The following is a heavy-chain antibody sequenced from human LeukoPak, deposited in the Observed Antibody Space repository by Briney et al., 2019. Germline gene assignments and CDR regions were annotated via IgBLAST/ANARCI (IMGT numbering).Heavy chain of an antibody. Sequence: ASVKVSCKASGGTFSSYAISWVRQATGQGLEWMGWMNPNSGNTGYAPKFQGRVTMTRDTSISTVYMELSSLRSEDTAVYYCARARVDEDCSGGSCYHDDLWGQGTLVTVSS. J-gene: IGHJ5*02. D-gene: IGHD2-15*01. V-gene: IGHV1-8*02. CDR3: ARARVDEDCSGGSCYHDDL. CDR1: GGTFSSYA. CDR2: MNPNSGNT.